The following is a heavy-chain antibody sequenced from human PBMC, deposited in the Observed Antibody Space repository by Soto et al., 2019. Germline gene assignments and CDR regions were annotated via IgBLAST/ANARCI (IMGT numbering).Heavy chain of an antibody. V-gene: IGHV3-7*01. CDR1: GFTFGSFW. Sequence: GGSLRLSCGVSGFTFGSFWMGWVRQAPGKGLEWVANINQDGSEKYYVDSVKGRFTISRDNPRNSLYLQMDTLRVEDTAVYFCARQIRGLTPNWFDPWGQGTLVTVSS. J-gene: IGHJ5*02. CDR2: INQDGSEK. CDR3: ARQIRGLTPNWFDP.